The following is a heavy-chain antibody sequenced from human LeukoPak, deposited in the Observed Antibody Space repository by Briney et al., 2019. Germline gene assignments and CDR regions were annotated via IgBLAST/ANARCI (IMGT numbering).Heavy chain of an antibody. Sequence: SVKVSCKASGGTFSSYAIGWVRQAPGQGLEWMGRIIPIFGTANYAQKFQGRVTITTDESTSTAYMELSSLRSEDTAVYYCAMWLPSDAFDIWGQGTMVTVSS. J-gene: IGHJ3*02. D-gene: IGHD3-22*01. CDR3: AMWLPSDAFDI. CDR2: IIPIFGTA. CDR1: GGTFSSYA. V-gene: IGHV1-69*05.